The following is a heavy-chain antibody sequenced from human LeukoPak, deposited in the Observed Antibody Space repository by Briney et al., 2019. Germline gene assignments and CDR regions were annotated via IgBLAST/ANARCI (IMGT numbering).Heavy chain of an antibody. Sequence: SVKVSCKASGGTFSSYTISWVRQAPGQGLEWMGRIIPILGIANYAQKFQGRVTITADKSTSTAYMELSSLRSEDTAVYYCARGPRWLQFSYFDYWGQGTLVTVSS. J-gene: IGHJ4*02. V-gene: IGHV1-69*02. CDR2: IIPILGIA. CDR3: ARGPRWLQFSYFDY. CDR1: GGTFSSYT. D-gene: IGHD5-24*01.